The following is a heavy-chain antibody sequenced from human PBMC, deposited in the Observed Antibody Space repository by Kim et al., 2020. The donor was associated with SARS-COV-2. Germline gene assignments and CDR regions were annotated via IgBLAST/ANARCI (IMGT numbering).Heavy chain of an antibody. D-gene: IGHD1-1*01. CDR2: INAGNGNT. J-gene: IGHJ3*02. Sequence: ASVKVSCKASGYTFTSYAMHWVRQAPGQRLEWMGWINAGNGNTKYSQKFQGRVTITRDTSASTAYMELSSLRSEDTAVYYCASTRRVTGTTSWRREEHDAFDIWGQGTMVTVSS. V-gene: IGHV1-3*01. CDR1: GYTFTSYA. CDR3: ASTRRVTGTTSWRREEHDAFDI.